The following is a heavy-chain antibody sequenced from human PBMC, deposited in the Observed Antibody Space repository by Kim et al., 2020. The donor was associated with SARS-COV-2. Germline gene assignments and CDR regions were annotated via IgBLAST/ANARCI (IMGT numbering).Heavy chain of an antibody. V-gene: IGHV3-23*01. J-gene: IGHJ4*02. CDR2: ISGSGSNT. CDR1: GFAFSTYA. CDR3: AKGAILTGYLFDY. D-gene: IGHD3-9*01. Sequence: WGSLRLSCAASGFAFSTYAMSWVRQAPGKGLEWVSAISGSGSNTYYADAVKGRFTISRDNSKNTLYLQMNSLRAEDTAVYYCAKGAILTGYLFDYWGQGTLVTVSS.